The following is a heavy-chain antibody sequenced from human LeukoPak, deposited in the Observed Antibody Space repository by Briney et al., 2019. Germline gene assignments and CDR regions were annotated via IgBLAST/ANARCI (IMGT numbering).Heavy chain of an antibody. J-gene: IGHJ4*02. CDR1: GFTVSRNY. V-gene: IGHV3-23*01. CDR2: ISGSGGST. CDR3: AKDRVKLSSTHVFDY. Sequence: GGSLRLSCAASGFTVSRNYMSWVRQAPGKGLEWVSAISGSGGSTYYADSVKGRFTISRDNSKNTLYLQMNSLRAEDTAVYYCAKDRVKLSSTHVFDYWGQGTLVTVSS. D-gene: IGHD6-13*01.